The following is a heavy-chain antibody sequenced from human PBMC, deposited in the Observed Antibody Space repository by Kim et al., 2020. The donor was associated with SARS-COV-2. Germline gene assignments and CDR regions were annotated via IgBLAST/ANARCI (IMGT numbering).Heavy chain of an antibody. CDR3: ARGGRIAAAGSFDY. V-gene: IGHV4-39*07. Sequence: PSLKSRVTVSVDTSKNQFSLKVSSGTAADTAVYYCARGGRIAAAGSFDYWGQGTLVTVSS. J-gene: IGHJ4*02. D-gene: IGHD6-13*01.